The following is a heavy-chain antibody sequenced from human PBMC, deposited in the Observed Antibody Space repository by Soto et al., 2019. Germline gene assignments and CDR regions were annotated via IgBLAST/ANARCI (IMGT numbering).Heavy chain of an antibody. Sequence: EVQLVESGGTLVQPGESLRLSCAASGFTISSYWMSWVRQAPGKGLEWVANIKQDGSERYYMGSVNGRFTISRDNAKNSLHLQMSRLTVEDTAVYYCARWDNGYDFGGQGTLVTISS. J-gene: IGHJ4*02. D-gene: IGHD5-12*01. CDR1: GFTISSYW. CDR3: ARWDNGYDF. V-gene: IGHV3-7*01. CDR2: IKQDGSER.